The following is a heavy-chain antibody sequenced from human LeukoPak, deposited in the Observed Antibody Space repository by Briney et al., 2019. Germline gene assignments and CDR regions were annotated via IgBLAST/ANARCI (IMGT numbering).Heavy chain of an antibody. J-gene: IGHJ1*01. CDR2: IIPIFGTA. CDR3: ARWSDSSGYYNAEYFQH. CDR1: GGTFSSYA. D-gene: IGHD3-22*01. V-gene: IGHV1-69*06. Sequence: SVKVSCKASGGTFSSYAISWVRQAPGQGLEWMGRIIPIFGTANYAQKFQGRVTITADKSTSTAYMGLSSLRSEDTAVYYCARWSDSSGYYNAEYFQHWGQGTLVTVSS.